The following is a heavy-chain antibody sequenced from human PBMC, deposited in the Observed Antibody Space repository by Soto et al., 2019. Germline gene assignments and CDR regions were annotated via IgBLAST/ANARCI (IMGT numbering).Heavy chain of an antibody. CDR1: GFTFSSYS. Sequence: GGSLRRSCAASGFTFSSYSMNWVRQAPGKGLEWVSSISSSSSYIYYADSVKGRFTISRDNAKNSLYLQMNSLRAEDTAVYYCARDAPLAFDIWGQGTMVTVSS. CDR3: ARDAPLAFDI. V-gene: IGHV3-21*01. J-gene: IGHJ3*02. CDR2: ISSSSSYI.